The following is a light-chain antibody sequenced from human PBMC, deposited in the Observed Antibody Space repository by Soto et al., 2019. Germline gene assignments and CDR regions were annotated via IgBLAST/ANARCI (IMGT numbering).Light chain of an antibody. Sequence: QSALTQPPSASGSPGQSVTISCSGTSNDIGGFKYVSWYQQHPGKASKLMIYGVTERPSGVSDRFSGSKSGNTASLTVSGLQADDEADYYCSSYAGDNISLVFGSGTKLTVL. J-gene: IGLJ1*01. CDR3: SSYAGDNISLV. CDR1: SNDIGGFKY. CDR2: GVT. V-gene: IGLV2-8*01.